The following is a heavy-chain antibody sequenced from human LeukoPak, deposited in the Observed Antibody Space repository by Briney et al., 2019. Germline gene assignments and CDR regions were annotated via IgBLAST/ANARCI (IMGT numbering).Heavy chain of an antibody. V-gene: IGHV3-21*06. CDR3: ARDSVYFDRLNKERLNWFDH. J-gene: IGHJ5*02. CDR1: GFTLSSYS. Sequence: GGSLRHSCAPSGFTLSSYSMKWVGQAAGKGLEWVSSISSSSSYIYHANSVKGPFTISRDNANNSLYLQMNSLRAEVTAVYYCARDSVYFDRLNKERLNWFDHWGQGTLVTVSS. D-gene: IGHD3-9*01. CDR2: ISSSSSYI.